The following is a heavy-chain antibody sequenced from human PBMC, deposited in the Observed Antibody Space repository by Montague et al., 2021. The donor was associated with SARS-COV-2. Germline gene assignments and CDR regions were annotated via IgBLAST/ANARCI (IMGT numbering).Heavy chain of an antibody. Sequence: SLRLSCAASGFTFSSYAMHWVRQAPGKGLEWVAVISYDGSNKYYSDSVRGRFTISREMNSLRAEDTAVYYCARDNYDYVWGSYCYIYWGQGTLVTVSS. CDR2: ISYDGSNK. D-gene: IGHD3-16*02. J-gene: IGHJ4*02. V-gene: IGHV3-30*04. CDR1: GFTFSSYA. CDR3: ARDNYDYVWGSYCYIY.